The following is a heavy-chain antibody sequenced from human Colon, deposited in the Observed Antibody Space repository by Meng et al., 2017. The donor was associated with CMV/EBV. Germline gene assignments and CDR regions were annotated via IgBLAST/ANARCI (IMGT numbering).Heavy chain of an antibody. J-gene: IGHJ6*02. CDR2: ISGDAEST. Sequence: GGSLRLSCAASGFAFSSFAMIWVRKAPGKGLEWVSAISGDAESTYYADSVRGRFTISRDKSENTLYLQMNSLRAEDTAVYYCARPMARGIINYYYYGLDVWGQGTTVTVSS. V-gene: IGHV3-23*01. D-gene: IGHD3-10*01. CDR1: GFAFSSFA. CDR3: ARPMARGIINYYYYGLDV.